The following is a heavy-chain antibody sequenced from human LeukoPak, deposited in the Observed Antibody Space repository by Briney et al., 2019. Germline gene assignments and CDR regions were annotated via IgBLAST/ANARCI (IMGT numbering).Heavy chain of an antibody. V-gene: IGHV3-30*02. D-gene: IGHD5-12*01. CDR3: AKDTGDIVATIFDY. Sequence: GGSLRLSCAASGFTFSSYGMHWVRQAPGKGPEWVAFIRYDGSNKYYADSVKGRFTISRDNSKNTLYLQMNSLRAEDTAVYYCAKDTGDIVATIFDYWGQGTLVTVSS. CDR2: IRYDGSNK. J-gene: IGHJ4*02. CDR1: GFTFSSYG.